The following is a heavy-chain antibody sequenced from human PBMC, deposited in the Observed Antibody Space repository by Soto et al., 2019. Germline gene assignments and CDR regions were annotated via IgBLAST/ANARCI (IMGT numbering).Heavy chain of an antibody. CDR2: IYYSGST. Sequence: QVQLQESGPGLVKPSETLSLTCTVSGGSISSYYWSWIRQPPGKGLEWIGYIYYSGSTNYNPSLKSRVTISVDTSKNQFSLKLSSVTAADTAVYYCARWYYYDSSGYSGPYGMDVWGQGTTVTVSS. CDR3: ARWYYYDSSGYSGPYGMDV. J-gene: IGHJ6*02. CDR1: GGSISSYY. D-gene: IGHD3-22*01. V-gene: IGHV4-59*01.